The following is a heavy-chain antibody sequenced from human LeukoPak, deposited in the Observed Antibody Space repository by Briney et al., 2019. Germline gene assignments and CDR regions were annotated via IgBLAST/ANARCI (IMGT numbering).Heavy chain of an antibody. V-gene: IGHV4-61*01. D-gene: IGHD2-2*02. CDR1: GGSVSSGSYY. CDR3: ARDCSSTSCYSAFDI. Sequence: SETLSLTCTVSGGSVSSGSYYWSWIRQPPGKGLEWIGCIYYSGSTNYNPSLKSRVTISVDTSKNQFSLKLSSVTAADTAVYYCARDCSSTSCYSAFDIWGQGTMVTVSS. J-gene: IGHJ3*02. CDR2: IYYSGST.